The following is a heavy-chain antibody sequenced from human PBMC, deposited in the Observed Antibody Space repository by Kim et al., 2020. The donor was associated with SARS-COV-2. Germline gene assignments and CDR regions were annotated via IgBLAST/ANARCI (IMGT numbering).Heavy chain of an antibody. CDR1: GYIFTKYA. D-gene: IGHD3-10*01. V-gene: IGHV1-3*04. CDR3: ARDLYGSGRYELAP. CDR2: INIGFGTT. Sequence: ASVKVSCKASGYIFTKYAIHWVRQAPGQGLEWMGWINIGFGTTTYSQSFQGKVTFTRDTSADPAYMDLSSLRFEDTAVYYCARDLYGSGRYELAPWGQGTLVSVSS. J-gene: IGHJ5*02.